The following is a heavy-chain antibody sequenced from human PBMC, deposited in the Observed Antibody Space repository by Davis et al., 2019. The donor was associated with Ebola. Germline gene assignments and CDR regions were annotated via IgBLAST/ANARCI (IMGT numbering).Heavy chain of an antibody. V-gene: IGHV1-46*01. CDR2: INPSGGTT. J-gene: IGHJ4*02. CDR1: GFRFRSYA. Sequence: GESLKISCAASGFRFRSYAMHWVRQAPGQGLEWMGIINPSGGTTIYAQRFQGRVTMTRDTSTSTVYMELRSLRSEDTAVYYCARDHIVLMVYASSPDFWGQGTLVTVSS. CDR3: ARDHIVLMVYASSPDF. D-gene: IGHD2-8*01.